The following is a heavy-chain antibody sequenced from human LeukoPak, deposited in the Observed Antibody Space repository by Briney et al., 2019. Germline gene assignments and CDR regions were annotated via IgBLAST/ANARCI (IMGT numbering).Heavy chain of an antibody. Sequence: SETLSLTCTVSGGSLSSYYWSWIRQPPGKGLEWIGYIYYSGSTNYNPSLKSRVTISVDTSKNQFSLKLSSVTAADTAVYYCARGSVVWEGGAFDIWGQGTMVTVSS. V-gene: IGHV4-59*01. CDR2: IYYSGST. CDR1: GGSLSSYY. J-gene: IGHJ3*02. CDR3: ARGSVVWEGGAFDI. D-gene: IGHD2-8*02.